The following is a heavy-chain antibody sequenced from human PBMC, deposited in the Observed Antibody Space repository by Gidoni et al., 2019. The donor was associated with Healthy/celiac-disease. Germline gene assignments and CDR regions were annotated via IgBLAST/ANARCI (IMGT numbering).Heavy chain of an antibody. Sequence: EVQLVESGGGLVQPGRHLRLSCAPSGFTFDDYAMHLVRQAPGKGLEWVSGISWNSGSIGYADSVKGRFTISRDNAKNSLYLQMNSLRAEDTALYYCALTTGTIDYWGQGTLVTVSS. CDR3: ALTTGTIDY. D-gene: IGHD1-7*01. V-gene: IGHV3-9*01. CDR1: GFTFDDYA. CDR2: ISWNSGSI. J-gene: IGHJ4*02.